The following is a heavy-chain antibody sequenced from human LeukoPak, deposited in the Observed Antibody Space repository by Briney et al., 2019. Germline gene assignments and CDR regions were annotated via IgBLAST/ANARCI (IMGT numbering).Heavy chain of an antibody. D-gene: IGHD5-12*01. CDR3: ARDWEYSGYDLRSRWFDP. V-gene: IGHV1-18*01. CDR2: ISPYNGNT. CDR1: GYTFASYG. Sequence: ASVKVSCKTSGYTFASYGVSWVRQAPGQGLEWMAWISPYNGNTNYAQKLQGRVTLTTDTSTSTAYMELRSLRSDDTAVYYCARDWEYSGYDLRSRWFDPWGQGTLVTVSS. J-gene: IGHJ5*02.